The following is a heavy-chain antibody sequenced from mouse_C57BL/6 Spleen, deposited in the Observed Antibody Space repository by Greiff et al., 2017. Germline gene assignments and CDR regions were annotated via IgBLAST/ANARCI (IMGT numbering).Heavy chain of an antibody. D-gene: IGHD1-1*01. CDR3: SRKKLSDYCSSYETWFAY. J-gene: IGHJ3*01. Sequence: QVHLQQPGAELVKPGASVKLSCKASGYTFSRYWMHWVKQRPGRGLEWIGRIDPNSGGTKYNEKLKSKATLPVDKPSSTAYMQLSSLTSEDSAVYYCSRKKLSDYCSSYETWFAYWGQGTLVTVSA. CDR1: GYTFSRYW. CDR2: IDPNSGGT. V-gene: IGHV1-72*01.